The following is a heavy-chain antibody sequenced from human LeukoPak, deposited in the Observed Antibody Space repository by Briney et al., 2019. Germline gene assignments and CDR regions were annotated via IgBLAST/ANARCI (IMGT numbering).Heavy chain of an antibody. J-gene: IGHJ4*02. D-gene: IGHD3-9*01. CDR1: GYTFTSYG. V-gene: IGHV1-18*04. CDR3: ARDEGVLRYFDWLLHYRGFDY. Sequence: ASVKVSCKASGYTFTSYGISWVRQAPGQGLEWMGWISAYNGNTNYAQKLQGRVTMTTDTSTSTAYMELRSLRSDDTAVYYCARDEGVLRYFDWLLHYRGFDYWGQGTLVTVSS. CDR2: ISAYNGNT.